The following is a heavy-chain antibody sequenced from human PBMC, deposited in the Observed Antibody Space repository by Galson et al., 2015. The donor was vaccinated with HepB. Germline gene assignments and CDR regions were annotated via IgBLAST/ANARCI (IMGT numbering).Heavy chain of an antibody. CDR3: ARSSLVYYYYGMDV. J-gene: IGHJ6*02. V-gene: IGHV3-11*01. Sequence: SLRLSCAASGFTFSDYYMSWIRQAPGKGLEWVSYISSSGSTIYYADSVKGRFTISRDNAKNSLYLQMNSLRAEDTAVYYCARSSLVYYYYGMDVWGQGTTVTVSS. CDR1: GFTFSDYY. CDR2: ISSSGSTI. D-gene: IGHD2-8*02.